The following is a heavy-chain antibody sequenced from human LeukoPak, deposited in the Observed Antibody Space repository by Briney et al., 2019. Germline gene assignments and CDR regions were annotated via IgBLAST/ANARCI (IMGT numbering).Heavy chain of an antibody. CDR2: ISASGTT. Sequence: SETLSLTCTVSGGSITSDYWSWIRQPAGKGLEWIGHISASGTTRYNPSLKSRITMSVDASKNQFFLNLTSVTAADTAVYYCATGIYWFDPWGQGTLVTVSS. V-gene: IGHV4-4*07. CDR3: ATGIYWFDP. D-gene: IGHD2/OR15-2a*01. J-gene: IGHJ5*02. CDR1: GGSITSDY.